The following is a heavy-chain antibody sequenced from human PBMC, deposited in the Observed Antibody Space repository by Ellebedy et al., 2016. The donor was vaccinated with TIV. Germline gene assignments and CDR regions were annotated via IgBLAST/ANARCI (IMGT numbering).Heavy chain of an antibody. D-gene: IGHD6-13*01. CDR3: AVSRWAAAGLYYFDV. CDR2: ISDDGTSE. Sequence: PGGSLRLSCAASGFTFSYYALHWVRQAPGKGLEWVAVISDDGTSEHYGDSVKGRFTISRDNSKNTLYMQMNSLRVEDTAVYYCAVSRWAAAGLYYFDVWGQGTLVTVSS. CDR1: GFTFSYYA. V-gene: IGHV3-30-3*01. J-gene: IGHJ4*02.